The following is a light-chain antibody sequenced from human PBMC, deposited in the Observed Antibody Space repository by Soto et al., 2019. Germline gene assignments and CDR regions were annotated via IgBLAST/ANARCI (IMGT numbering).Light chain of an antibody. V-gene: IGKV2-28*01. J-gene: IGKJ2*01. CDR3: MQALQTPVH. CDR2: LGS. CDR1: QSHLHSNGYNY. Sequence: DIVMTQSPLSLPVTPGEPASISCRSSQSHLHSNGYNYLDWYLQKPGQSPQLLIYLGSNRASGVPDRFSGSGSGTDFTLKISRVEAEDVGVYYCMQALQTPVHFGQGTKLEIK.